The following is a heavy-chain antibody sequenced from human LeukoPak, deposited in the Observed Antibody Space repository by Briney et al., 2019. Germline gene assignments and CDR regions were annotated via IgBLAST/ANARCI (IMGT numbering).Heavy chain of an antibody. V-gene: IGHV1-69*13. J-gene: IGHJ4*02. CDR3: ARDRRENYYDSSGYFDY. CDR2: IIPIFGTA. CDR1: GGTFSSYA. D-gene: IGHD3-22*01. Sequence: SVKVSCKASGGTFSSYAISWVRQAPGQGREWRGGIIPIFGTANYAQKFQGRVTITADESRSTAYMELSSLRSEDTAVYYCARDRRENYYDSSGYFDYWGQGTLVTVSS.